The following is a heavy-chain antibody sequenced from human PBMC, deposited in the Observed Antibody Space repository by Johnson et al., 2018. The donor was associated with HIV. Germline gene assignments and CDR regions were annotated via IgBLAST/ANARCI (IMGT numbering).Heavy chain of an antibody. CDR3: AREIIAAADDI. CDR1: GFTVSRNY. D-gene: IGHD6-13*01. Sequence: EVQLVESGGGLIQPGGSLRLSCAASGFTVSRNYMNWVRQAPGKGLEWVSVFYSGGSTYYADSVKGRFTISRDNSKNTLYLQMNSLRAEDTAVYYCAREIIAAADDIWGQGTMVTVSS. CDR2: FYSGGST. V-gene: IGHV3-53*01. J-gene: IGHJ3*02.